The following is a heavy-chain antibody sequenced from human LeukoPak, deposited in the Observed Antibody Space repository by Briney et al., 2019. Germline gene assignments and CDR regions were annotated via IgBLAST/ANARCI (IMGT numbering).Heavy chain of an antibody. CDR2: ISHSGST. V-gene: IGHV4-59*01. D-gene: IGHD3-22*01. CDR1: GASISSYD. Sequence: SETLSLTCSVSGASISSYDWSWIRQPPGMALEWIGCISHSGSTNYNPSLTSRVTISADTSKNQFSLKLSSVTTADTAVYFCARGSSGYYPYWGRGTLVTVSS. J-gene: IGHJ4*02. CDR3: ARGSSGYYPY.